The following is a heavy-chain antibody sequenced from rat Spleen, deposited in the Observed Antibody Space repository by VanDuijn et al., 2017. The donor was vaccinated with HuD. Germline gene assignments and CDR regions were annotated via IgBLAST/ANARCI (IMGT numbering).Heavy chain of an antibody. CDR1: GFTFSNYD. J-gene: IGHJ2*01. V-gene: IGHV5-20*01. CDR3: TTGGVRRVNY. Sequence: EVQLVESGGGLVQPGRSMKLSCAASGFTFSNYDMAWVRQAPTKGLEWVASISYDGSSTYYRDSVKGRFTISRDNAKSTLYLQMDSLRSEDTATYYCTTGGVRRVNYWGQGVMVTVSS. CDR2: ISYDGSST. D-gene: IGHD1-11*01.